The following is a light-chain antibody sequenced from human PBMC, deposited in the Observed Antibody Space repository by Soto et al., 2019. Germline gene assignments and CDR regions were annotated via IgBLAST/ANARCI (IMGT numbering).Light chain of an antibody. V-gene: IGLV1-40*01. CDR1: SSNIGAGYD. J-gene: IGLJ1*01. CDR2: GNS. CDR3: QSYARRLTTYA. Sequence: VRTRPASVSGAAGGGVPIFCSGSSSNIGAGYDVNWYRQLPGTAPKLLIYGNSDRPSGVPDRFSGSKSGTSASLAITGLQAEDEADYFCQSYARRLTTYASGPVTTVTVL.